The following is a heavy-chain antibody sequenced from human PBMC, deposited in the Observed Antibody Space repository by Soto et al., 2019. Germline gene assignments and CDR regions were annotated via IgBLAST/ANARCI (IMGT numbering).Heavy chain of an antibody. CDR3: ARVSGSYTGGFDY. Sequence: ASVKVSCKASGYTFTGYYMHWVRRAPGQGLEWMGWINPNSGGTNYAQKFQGRVTMTRDTSISTAYMELSRLRSDDTAVYYCARVSGSYTGGFDYWGQGTLVTVSS. V-gene: IGHV1-2*02. CDR1: GYTFTGYY. CDR2: INPNSGGT. D-gene: IGHD1-26*01. J-gene: IGHJ4*02.